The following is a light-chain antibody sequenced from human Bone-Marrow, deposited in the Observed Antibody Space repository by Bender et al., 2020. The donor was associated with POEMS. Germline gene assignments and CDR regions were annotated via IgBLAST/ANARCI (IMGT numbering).Light chain of an antibody. CDR1: GSNIGGYP. Sequence: QSVLTQPPSVSGTPGQRVTISCSGSGSNIGGYPVNWYQQLPGTAPRLLIYTHTERPSGVPDRFSGSKSGTSASLAITGLQSDDEAIYFCVAWDASLNGWVFGGGTKLTVL. J-gene: IGLJ3*02. V-gene: IGLV1-44*01. CDR2: THT. CDR3: VAWDASLNGWV.